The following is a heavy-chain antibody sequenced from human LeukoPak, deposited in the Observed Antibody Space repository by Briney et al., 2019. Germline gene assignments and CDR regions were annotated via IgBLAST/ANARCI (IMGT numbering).Heavy chain of an antibody. CDR3: ANLDCSSTSCYDDY. CDR2: ISGSGGST. V-gene: IGHV3-23*01. Sequence: QPGGSLRLSCAASGFTFSSYAMSWVRQAPGKGLEWVSAISGSGGSTYYADSVKGRFTISRDNSKNTLYLQMNSLRAEDTAVYYCANLDCSSTSCYDDYWGQGTLVTVSS. CDR1: GFTFSSYA. J-gene: IGHJ4*02. D-gene: IGHD2-2*01.